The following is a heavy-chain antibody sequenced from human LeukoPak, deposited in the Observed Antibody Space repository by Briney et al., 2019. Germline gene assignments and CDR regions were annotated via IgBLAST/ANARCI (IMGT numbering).Heavy chain of an antibody. CDR2: IKSKTDGGTT. J-gene: IGHJ6*02. CDR1: GGSFSGYY. D-gene: IGHD2-2*01. CDR3: TTVVPAAIHYYGMDV. V-gene: IGHV3-15*01. Sequence: PSETLSLTCAVYGGSFSGYYWSWIRQAPGKGLEWVGRIKSKTDGGTTDYAAPVKGRFTISRDDSKNILYLQMNSLKTEDTAVYYCTTVVPAAIHYYGMDVWGQGTTVTVSS.